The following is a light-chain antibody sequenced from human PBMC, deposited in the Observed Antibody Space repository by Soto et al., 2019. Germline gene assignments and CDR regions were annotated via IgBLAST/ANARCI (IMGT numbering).Light chain of an antibody. Sequence: IQMTQSPSTLSAFVGDRVTITCRASQSISTWLAWYQQKPGKAPKLLIYAASTLQSGVPSRFSGSGSGTEFTLTISCLQSEDFATYYCQQYYSYPRTFGQGTKVDIK. J-gene: IGKJ1*01. CDR1: QSISTW. CDR3: QQYYSYPRT. V-gene: IGKV1-5*01. CDR2: AAS.